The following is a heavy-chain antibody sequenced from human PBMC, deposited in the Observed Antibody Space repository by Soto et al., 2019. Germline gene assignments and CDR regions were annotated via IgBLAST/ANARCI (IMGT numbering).Heavy chain of an antibody. CDR1: GYTFTDYA. Sequence: QVQLVQSGAEVKKPGASVWVSCKASGYTFTDYAIHWVRQAPGQRLEWMGWINAANGNTRYSQKFQDRVTITRDTSANTAYMELRSLRSEDTAVYYCARDLWLGDSLWGDWGQGILVTVSS. V-gene: IGHV1-3*01. CDR2: INAANGNT. CDR3: ARDLWLGDSLWGD. J-gene: IGHJ4*02. D-gene: IGHD3-10*01.